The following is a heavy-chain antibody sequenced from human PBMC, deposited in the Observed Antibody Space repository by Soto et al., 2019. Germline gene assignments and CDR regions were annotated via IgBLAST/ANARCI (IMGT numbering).Heavy chain of an antibody. CDR3: ARGLDDILTGYKYYYGMAV. CDR1: GGTFSSYA. CDR2: IIPIFCTA. V-gene: IGHV1-69*01. D-gene: IGHD3-9*01. Sequence: QVQLVQSGDEVKKPGSSVKVSCKAYGGTFSSYAISWVRQAPGQGLEWMGGIIPIFCTANYAQKFQGRVTITAAETTSTANRELSSMRSEDTTVYYCARGLDDILTGYKYYYGMAVWGQGTTGTVS. J-gene: IGHJ6*02.